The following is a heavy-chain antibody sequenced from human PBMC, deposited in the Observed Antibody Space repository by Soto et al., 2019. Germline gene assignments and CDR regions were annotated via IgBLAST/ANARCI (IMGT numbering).Heavy chain of an antibody. Sequence: QVQLVQSVAELKKPGSSVRVSCQASGGTFSSYSVNWVRQAPGQGLEWMGGIIPIFPTADHAQRFQGRVTITADKSTNSAYMELSSLRSGATAVYYWSMRTSVSVVVAMGGLDFWWQGTTVNVSS. CDR2: IIPIFPTA. D-gene: IGHD2-15*01. CDR1: GGTFSSYS. CDR3: SMRTSVSVVVAMGGLDF. J-gene: IGHJ6*01. V-gene: IGHV1-69*14.